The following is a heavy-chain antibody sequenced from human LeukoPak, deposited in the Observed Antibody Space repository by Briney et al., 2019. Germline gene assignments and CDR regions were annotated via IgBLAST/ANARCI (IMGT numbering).Heavy chain of an antibody. J-gene: IGHJ3*02. CDR1: GFTFSSYG. V-gene: IGHV3-33*06. D-gene: IGHD3-3*01. CDR2: IWYDGSNK. Sequence: PGGSLRLSCAASGFTFSSYGMHWVRQAPGKGLEWVAVIWYDGSNKSYAASVKALFTISRDNSKNSLYLQMNSLRAEDTAVYYCAKDTSITIFGVVIVDDAFDIWGQGTMVTVSS. CDR3: AKDTSITIFGVVIVDDAFDI.